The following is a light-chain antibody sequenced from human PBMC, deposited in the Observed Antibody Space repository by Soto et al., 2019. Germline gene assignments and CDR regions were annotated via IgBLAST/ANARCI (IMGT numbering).Light chain of an antibody. CDR2: GAS. CDR3: LQRSIGFT. Sequence: EIVLTQSPATLSLSPGERATLSCRASQSVGTYLAWYQQKRGQSPRLLIYGASKMAPGIPARFSGSGSGTDFTLTINSLEPEDFVVYHCLQRSIGFTFGPGTKVEVK. CDR1: QSVGTY. V-gene: IGKV3-11*01. J-gene: IGKJ3*01.